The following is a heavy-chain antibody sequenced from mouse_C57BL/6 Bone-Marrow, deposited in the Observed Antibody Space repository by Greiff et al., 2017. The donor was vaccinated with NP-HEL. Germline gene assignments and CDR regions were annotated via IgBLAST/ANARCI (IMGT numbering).Heavy chain of an antibody. CDR3: ARRAYGNPYYYAMDY. Sequence: VKLQQPGTELVKPGASVKMSCKASGYTFTSYWMHWVKQRPGQGLEWIGNINPSNGGTNYNEKFKSKATLTVDKSSSTAYMQLSSLTSEDSAVYYCARRAYGNPYYYAMDYWGQGTSVTVSS. V-gene: IGHV1-53*01. CDR1: GYTFTSYW. D-gene: IGHD2-1*01. CDR2: INPSNGGT. J-gene: IGHJ4*01.